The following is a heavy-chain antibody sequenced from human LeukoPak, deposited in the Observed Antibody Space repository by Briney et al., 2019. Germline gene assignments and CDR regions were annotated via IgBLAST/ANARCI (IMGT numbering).Heavy chain of an antibody. CDR3: AKEGVGLWFGELSPTYYYYYMDV. Sequence: PGGSLRLSCTASGFTLSNYWMTWVRQAPGKGLEWVAFIRYDGSNKYYADSVKGRFTISRDNSKNTLYLQMNSLRAEDTAVYYCAKEGVGLWFGELSPTYYYYYMDVWGKGTTVTISS. CDR1: GFTLSNYW. V-gene: IGHV3-30*02. J-gene: IGHJ6*03. D-gene: IGHD3-10*01. CDR2: IRYDGSNK.